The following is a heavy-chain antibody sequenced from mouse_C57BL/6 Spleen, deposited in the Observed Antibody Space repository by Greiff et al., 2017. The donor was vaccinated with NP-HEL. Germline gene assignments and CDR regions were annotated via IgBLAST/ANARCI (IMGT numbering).Heavy chain of an antibody. D-gene: IGHD1-1*01. CDR1: GYTFTSYG. J-gene: IGHJ2*01. V-gene: IGHV1-81*01. CDR3: ARGYYGSSYPEYFDD. CDR2: IYPRSGNT. Sequence: VQLQQSGAELARPGASVKLSCKASGYTFTSYGISWVKQRTGQGLEWIGEIYPRSGNTYYNEKFKGKATLTADKSSSTAYMELRSLTSEDSAVYVGARGYYGSSYPEYFDDWGQGTTLTVSS.